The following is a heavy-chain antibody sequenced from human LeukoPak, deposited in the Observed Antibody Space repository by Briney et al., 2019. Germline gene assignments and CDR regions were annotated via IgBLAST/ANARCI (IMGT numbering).Heavy chain of an antibody. D-gene: IGHD2-21*02. Sequence: PGGSLRLSCAASGFNFSAYGLHWVRQAPGKGLEWVAVISSDGSHKYYVDSVKSRFSISRDNSKYTVFLQMNSLREDDTAVYYCAKDCDWDWYFDFWGRGTLVTVSS. J-gene: IGHJ2*01. CDR2: ISSDGSHK. V-gene: IGHV3-30*18. CDR1: GFNFSAYG. CDR3: AKDCDWDWYFDF.